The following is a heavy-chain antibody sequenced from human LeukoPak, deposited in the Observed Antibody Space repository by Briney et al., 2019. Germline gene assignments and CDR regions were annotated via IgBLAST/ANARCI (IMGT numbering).Heavy chain of an antibody. CDR3: ARAADGDPFDY. CDR2: ISSNGGST. CDR1: GFTFSSYA. D-gene: IGHD4-17*01. J-gene: IGHJ4*02. V-gene: IGHV3-64*01. Sequence: GGSLRLSCAASGFTFSSYAMHWVRQAPGKGLEYVSAISSNGGSTYYANSVKGRFTISRDNSKNTLYLQMGSLRAEDMAVYYCARAADGDPFDYWGQGTLVTVSS.